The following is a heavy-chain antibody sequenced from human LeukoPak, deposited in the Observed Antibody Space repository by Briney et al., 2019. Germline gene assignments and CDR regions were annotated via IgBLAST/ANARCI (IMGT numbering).Heavy chain of an antibody. J-gene: IGHJ4*02. CDR2: ISGSGGST. CDR3: AKRNSRWLRG. Sequence: GGSLRPSRAASGFTFSSYAMSWVRQAPGKGLEWVSAISGSGGSTYYADSVKGRFTISRDNSKNTLYLQMNSLRAEDTAVYYCAKRNSRWLRGWGQGTLVTVSS. V-gene: IGHV3-23*01. CDR1: GFTFSSYA. D-gene: IGHD5-12*01.